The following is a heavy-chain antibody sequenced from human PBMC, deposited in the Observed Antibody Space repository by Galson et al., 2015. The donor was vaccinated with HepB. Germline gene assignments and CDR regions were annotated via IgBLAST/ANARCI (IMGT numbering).Heavy chain of an antibody. D-gene: IGHD3-10*01. J-gene: IGHJ4*02. Sequence: SLRLSCAASGFTFSSYAMSWVRQAPGKGLEWVSAISGSGGSTYYADSVKGRFTISRDNSKNTLYLQVNSLRAEDTAVYYCAKYGSGSYYNVPGHFDYWGQGTLVTVSS. CDR1: GFTFSSYA. V-gene: IGHV3-23*01. CDR3: AKYGSGSYYNVPGHFDY. CDR2: ISGSGGST.